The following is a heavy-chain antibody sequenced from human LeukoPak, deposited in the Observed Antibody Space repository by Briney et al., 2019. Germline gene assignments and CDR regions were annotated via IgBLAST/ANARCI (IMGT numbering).Heavy chain of an antibody. CDR3: ARDPSNTSGYQVYFDY. CDR1: GYTFRNYG. D-gene: IGHD3-3*01. CDR2: ISAYNGDT. J-gene: IGHJ4*02. Sequence: GASVKVSCKASGYTFRNYGISWVRQAPGQGLEWMGWISAYNGDTHYAQKFQGRVTMTTDTSTTTAYMELRSLRSDDTAVYYCARDPSNTSGYQVYFDYWGQGTLVTVSS. V-gene: IGHV1-18*01.